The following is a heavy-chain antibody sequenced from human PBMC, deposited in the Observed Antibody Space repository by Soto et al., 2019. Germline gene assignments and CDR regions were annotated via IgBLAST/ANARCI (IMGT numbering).Heavy chain of an antibody. CDR3: ARDDACSGGSCWSESGWFDP. Sequence: QVQLVESGGGVVQPGRSLRLSCAASGFTFSSYGMHWVRQAPGKGLEWVAVIWYGGSNKYYADSVKGRFTISRDNSKNTLYLQINSLRAEDTAVYYCARDDACSGGSCWSESGWFDPWSQGTLVTVSS. J-gene: IGHJ5*02. CDR1: GFTFSSYG. V-gene: IGHV3-33*01. D-gene: IGHD2-15*01. CDR2: IWYGGSNK.